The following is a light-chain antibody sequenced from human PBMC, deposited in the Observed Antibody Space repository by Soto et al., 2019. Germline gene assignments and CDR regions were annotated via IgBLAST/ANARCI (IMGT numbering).Light chain of an antibody. CDR1: SSDVGGYNY. J-gene: IGLJ1*01. V-gene: IGLV2-14*01. CDR3: SSYTSSRLYV. CDR2: DVS. Sequence: QSVLTQPASVSGSPGQSITISCTGTSSDVGGYNYVSWYQQHPGKAPKLMIYDVSNRTSGVSNRFSGSKSGNTASLTISGLQAEDEADYYCSSYTSSRLYVFGTGTKLTVL.